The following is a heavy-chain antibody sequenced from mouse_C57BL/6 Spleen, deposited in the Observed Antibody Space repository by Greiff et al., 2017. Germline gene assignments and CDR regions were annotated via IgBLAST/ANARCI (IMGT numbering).Heavy chain of an antibody. CDR2: IHPNSGST. J-gene: IGHJ2*01. CDR1: GYTFTGYW. D-gene: IGHD1-1*01. Sequence: QVQLQQPGAELVKPGASVKLSCKASGYTFTGYWMHWVKQRPGQGLEWIGMIHPNSGSTNYNEKFKSKATLTVDKSSSTAYMQLSSLTSEDSAVYYCARSYGYYFDYWGQGTTVTVSS. V-gene: IGHV1-64*01. CDR3: ARSYGYYFDY.